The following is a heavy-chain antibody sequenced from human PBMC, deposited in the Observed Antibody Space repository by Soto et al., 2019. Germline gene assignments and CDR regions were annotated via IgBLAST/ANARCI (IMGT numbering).Heavy chain of an antibody. CDR1: GFTFNGDW. V-gene: IGHV3-7*03. CDR3: ARFGHPYAVDV. D-gene: IGHD3-16*01. Sequence: PWGSLRLSCVTSGFTFNGDWMSWVRQSPGRWLEWVALIRPDGSATYHLDSVTGRFTISRDNARNSLYLQMNSLRPEDTAMYYSARFGHPYAVDVWGRGTTVTVSS. J-gene: IGHJ6*02. CDR2: IRPDGSAT.